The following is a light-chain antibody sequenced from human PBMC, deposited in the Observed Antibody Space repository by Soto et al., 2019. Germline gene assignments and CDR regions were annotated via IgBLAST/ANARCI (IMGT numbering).Light chain of an antibody. Sequence: EIVLTQSPGTLALSPGERATLSCRASQSVSSEYLAWYQQKPGQGPRPLMYGASNRATGIPDRFSGSGSGTDFTLTISRLEPEDFAVYYCQQYDIQHRTFGQGTQVEIK. CDR2: GAS. J-gene: IGKJ1*01. V-gene: IGKV3-20*01. CDR1: QSVSSEY. CDR3: QQYDIQHRT.